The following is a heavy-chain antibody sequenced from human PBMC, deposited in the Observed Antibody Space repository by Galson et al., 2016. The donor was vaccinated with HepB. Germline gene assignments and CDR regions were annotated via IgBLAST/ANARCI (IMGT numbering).Heavy chain of an antibody. J-gene: IGHJ4*02. V-gene: IGHV1-69*04. CDR2: IIPILNIA. Sequence: SVKVSCKASGDTFSNHAINWVRQAPGQGLEWMGRIIPILNIANYAQKFQGRVTITADESTSTAYMELRSLRSDDTAVYYCARKRRDGIDSLSLWGQGTLVTVSS. D-gene: IGHD1-14*01. CDR3: ARKRRDGIDSLSL. CDR1: GDTFSNHA.